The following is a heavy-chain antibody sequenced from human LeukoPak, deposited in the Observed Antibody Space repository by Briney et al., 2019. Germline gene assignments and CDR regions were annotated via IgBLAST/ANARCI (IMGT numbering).Heavy chain of an antibody. CDR1: GFTFSSYS. CDR3: ARGYSSGWSAFDY. Sequence: GGSLRLSCAASGFTFSSYSMNWVRQAPGKGLEWVSSITSSGSYMDYADSVKGRFTISRDNAKNSVYLQMNSLRAKDTAVYYCARGYSSGWSAFDYWGQGTLVTVSS. D-gene: IGHD6-19*01. V-gene: IGHV3-21*01. J-gene: IGHJ4*02. CDR2: ITSSGSYM.